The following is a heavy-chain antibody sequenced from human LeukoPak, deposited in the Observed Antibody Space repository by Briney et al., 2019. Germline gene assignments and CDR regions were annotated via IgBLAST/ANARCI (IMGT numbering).Heavy chain of an antibody. Sequence: KPGASLRLSCAATGFTFSSYSMNWVRQAPGKGLEWVSSISSSSSYIYYADSVKGRFTISRDNAKNSLYLQMNSLRAEDTAVYYCASGGAQFHYWAQGTLVTVSS. CDR3: ASGGAQFHY. CDR2: ISSSSSYI. D-gene: IGHD1-26*01. J-gene: IGHJ4*02. V-gene: IGHV3-21*01. CDR1: GFTFSSYS.